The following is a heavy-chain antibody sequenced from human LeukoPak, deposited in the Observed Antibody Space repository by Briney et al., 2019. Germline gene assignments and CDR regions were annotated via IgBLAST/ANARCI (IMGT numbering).Heavy chain of an antibody. CDR1: GFTLGDYG. CDR3: ARDSGETYYDILTGYQY. Sequence: GGSLRLSCIASGFTLGDYGMSWVRQAPGKGLEWVANIKQDGSEKYYVDSVKGRFTISRDNAKNSLYLQMNSLRAEDTAVYYCARDSGETYYDILTGYQYWGQGTLVTVSS. V-gene: IGHV3-7*01. J-gene: IGHJ4*02. D-gene: IGHD3-9*01. CDR2: IKQDGSEK.